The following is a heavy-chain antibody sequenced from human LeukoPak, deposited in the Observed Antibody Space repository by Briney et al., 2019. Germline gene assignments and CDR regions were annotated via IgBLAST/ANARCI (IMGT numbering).Heavy chain of an antibody. CDR3: ARVTGDRGGFDY. V-gene: IGHV3-64*01. CDR2: ISSNGGSK. D-gene: IGHD7-27*01. J-gene: IGHJ4*02. CDR1: GFTCSNYA. Sequence: GGSLRLSCAASGFTCSNYAMHWVRQAPGKGLEYVSAISSNGGSKYYANSVKGRFTISRDNSKNTLYLQMGSLSAEDMAIYYCARVTGDRGGFDYWGQGTLVTVSS.